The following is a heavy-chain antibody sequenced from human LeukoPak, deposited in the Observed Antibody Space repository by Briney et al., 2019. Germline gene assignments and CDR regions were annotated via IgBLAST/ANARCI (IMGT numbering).Heavy chain of an antibody. V-gene: IGHV4-39*07. CDR3: ARGLGGYSYGSSYWYFDL. Sequence: SETLSLTCTVSGDSISSSVYYWTWIRQTPGKELEWIGTMYYTGSTYYSPSLKSRVTISVDTSMNQFSLKLTSVTAADTAVYYCARGLGGYSYGSSYWYFDLWGRGTLVTVSS. CDR2: MYYTGST. D-gene: IGHD5-18*01. CDR1: GDSISSSVYY. J-gene: IGHJ2*01.